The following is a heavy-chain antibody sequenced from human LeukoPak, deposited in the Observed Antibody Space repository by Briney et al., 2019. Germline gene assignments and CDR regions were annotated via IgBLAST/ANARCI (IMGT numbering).Heavy chain of an antibody. J-gene: IGHJ4*02. D-gene: IGHD2-15*01. Sequence: ASVKVSCKASGYTFTSYYIHWVRQASGQGLEWMGIINPSGGSTSYAQKFQGRVTMTRDTSVSTVYMELSSLRSEDTAVYYCARDPHGRYYFDYWGQGTLVTVSS. V-gene: IGHV1-46*01. CDR3: ARDPHGRYYFDY. CDR2: INPSGGST. CDR1: GYTFTSYY.